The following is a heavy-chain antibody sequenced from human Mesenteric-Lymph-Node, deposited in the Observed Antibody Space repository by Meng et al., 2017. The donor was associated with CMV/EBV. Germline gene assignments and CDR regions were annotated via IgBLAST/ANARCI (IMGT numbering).Heavy chain of an antibody. CDR3: AHTGRGGSTFGY. D-gene: IGHD3-16*01. Sequence: SGPTLVKPTQTLTLTCTFSGFSLSTSAVGVGWIRQPPGKALEWLTPIYWNDDKRYSPSLKGRLTITKDTSKNQVVLIMTNMDPVDTATYYCAHTGRGGSTFGYWGQGTLVTVSS. CDR1: GFSLSTSAVG. J-gene: IGHJ4*02. V-gene: IGHV2-5*01. CDR2: IYWNDDK.